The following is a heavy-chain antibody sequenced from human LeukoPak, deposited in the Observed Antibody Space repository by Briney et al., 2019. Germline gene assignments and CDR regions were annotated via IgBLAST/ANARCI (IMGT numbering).Heavy chain of an antibody. Sequence: ASVKVSCKASGYTFTSYYMHWVRQAPGQGLEWMGLINPSGGSTSYAQKFQGRVTMTRDTSTSTVYMELSSLRSEDTAVYYCAIIAMGFRFDYWGQGTLVTVSS. CDR2: INPSGGST. CDR3: AIIAMGFRFDY. CDR1: GYTFTSYY. V-gene: IGHV1-46*01. J-gene: IGHJ4*02. D-gene: IGHD2-21*01.